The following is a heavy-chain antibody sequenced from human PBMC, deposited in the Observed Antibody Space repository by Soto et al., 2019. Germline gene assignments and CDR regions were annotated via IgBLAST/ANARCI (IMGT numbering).Heavy chain of an antibody. D-gene: IGHD3-10*01. J-gene: IGHJ6*02. CDR2: ISGSGGST. V-gene: IGHV3-23*01. CDR1: GFTFSSYA. CDR3: AKEDYGSRHYYGMDV. Sequence: GGSLRLSGAASGFTFSSYAMSWVRQAPGKGLEWVSAISGSGGSTYYADSVKGRFTISRDNSKNTLYLQMNSLRAEDTAVYYCAKEDYGSRHYYGMDVWGQGTTVTVSS.